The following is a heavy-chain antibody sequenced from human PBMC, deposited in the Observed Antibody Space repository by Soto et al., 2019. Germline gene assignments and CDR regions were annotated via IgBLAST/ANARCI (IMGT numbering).Heavy chain of an antibody. D-gene: IGHD2-8*01. CDR2: TYYRSKWYN. Sequence: QVQLQQSGPGLVKPSQTLSLTCAISGDSVSTNSATWDWIRQSPSRGLEWLGRTYYRSKWYNDYAVAVKGXXTXNXXPSNNQLSLQLNSLTPDDTAVYYCARLIGNSWLDSWGQGTLVTVSS. CDR1: GDSVSTNSAT. CDR3: ARLIGNSWLDS. J-gene: IGHJ5*01. V-gene: IGHV6-1*01.